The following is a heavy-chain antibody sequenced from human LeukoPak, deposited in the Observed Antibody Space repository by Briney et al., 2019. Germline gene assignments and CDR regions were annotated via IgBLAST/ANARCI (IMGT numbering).Heavy chain of an antibody. D-gene: IGHD3-10*01. V-gene: IGHV4-34*01. CDR2: INHSGST. Sequence: SETLSLTCAVYGGSFSGYYWSWIRQPPGKGLEWIGEINHSGSTNYNPSLKSRVTISVDTPKNQFSLKLSSVTAADTAVYYSARGRRITMVRGVIRPHNWFDPWGQGTLVTVSS. CDR1: GGSFSGYY. CDR3: ARGRRITMVRGVIRPHNWFDP. J-gene: IGHJ5*02.